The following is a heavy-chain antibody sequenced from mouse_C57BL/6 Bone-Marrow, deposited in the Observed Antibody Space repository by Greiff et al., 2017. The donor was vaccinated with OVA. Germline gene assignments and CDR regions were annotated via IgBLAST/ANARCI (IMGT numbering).Heavy chain of an antibody. CDR3: ARGYYGFYAMDY. Sequence: LVESGPGLVKPSQSLSLTCSVTGYSITSGYYWNWIRQFPGNKLEWMGYISYDGSNNYNPSLKNRIYITRDTSKNQFFLKLNSVTTEDTATYYCARGYYGFYAMDYWGQGTSVTVSS. J-gene: IGHJ4*01. CDR1: GYSITSGYY. V-gene: IGHV3-6*01. CDR2: ISYDGSN. D-gene: IGHD1-1*01.